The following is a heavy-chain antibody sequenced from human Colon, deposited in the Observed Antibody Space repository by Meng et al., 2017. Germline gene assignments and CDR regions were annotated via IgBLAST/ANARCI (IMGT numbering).Heavy chain of an antibody. D-gene: IGHD3-10*01. V-gene: IGHV1-2*02. CDR3: AKVVQSGSGSYCPY. Sequence: ASVKVSCKASGYTFTGYYIHWVRQAPGQGLEWMGWINPNSGVTNYAPKFQGRVTMTSDTSVNTAYMQQSRMRSDDTAVDYCAKVVQSGSGSYCPYWGQGTLVTVSS. J-gene: IGHJ4*02. CDR2: INPNSGVT. CDR1: GYTFTGYY.